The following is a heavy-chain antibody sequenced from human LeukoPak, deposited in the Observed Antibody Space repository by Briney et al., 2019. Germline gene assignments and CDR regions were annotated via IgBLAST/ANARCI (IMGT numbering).Heavy chain of an antibody. CDR2: ISAYNGNT. D-gene: IGHD3-10*01. CDR3: ARDGFPGPYYYYYYMDV. CDR1: GYTFTSYG. Sequence: ASVKVSCKASGYTFTSYGISWVRQAPGQGLEWMGWISAYNGNTNYAQKLQGRVTMTTDTSTSTAYMELRSLRSDDTAVYYCARDGFPGPYYYYYYMDVWGKGTTVTVSS. V-gene: IGHV1-18*01. J-gene: IGHJ6*03.